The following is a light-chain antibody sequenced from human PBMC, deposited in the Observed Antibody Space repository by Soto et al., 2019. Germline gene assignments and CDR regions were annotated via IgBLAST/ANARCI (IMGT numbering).Light chain of an antibody. CDR2: EVT. CDR1: SNDIGADDF. J-gene: IGLJ2*01. Sequence: QSALTQPASVSGSPGQSITISCTGTSNDIGADDFVSWYQHHPDNTPKLIIFEVTYRPSGISHRFSASKSGNTASLTISGLEPEDEAIYYCSSYRRTTFPHVVFGGGTKLTVL. CDR3: SSYRRTTFPHVV. V-gene: IGLV2-14*01.